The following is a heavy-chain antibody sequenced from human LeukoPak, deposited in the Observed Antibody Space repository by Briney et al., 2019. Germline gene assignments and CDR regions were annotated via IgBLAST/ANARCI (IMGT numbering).Heavy chain of an antibody. CDR2: IYTSGST. D-gene: IGHD6-19*01. CDR3: ARHTIAPYTGIAVLGDFDY. CDR1: GGSISSYY. V-gene: IGHV4-4*07. Sequence: PSETLSLTCTVSGGSISSYYWSWIRQPAGKGLEWIGRIYTSGSTNYDPSLKSRVTMSVDTSKNQFSLKLSSVTAADTAVYYCARHTIAPYTGIAVLGDFDYWGQGTLVTVSS. J-gene: IGHJ4*02.